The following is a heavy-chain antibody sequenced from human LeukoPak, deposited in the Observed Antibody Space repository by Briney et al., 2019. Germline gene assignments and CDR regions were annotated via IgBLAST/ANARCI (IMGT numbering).Heavy chain of an antibody. Sequence: GGSLRLSCAASGFTFSSYAMHWVRQAPGKGLEWVAVISYHGSNKYYADSVKGRFTISRDNSKNTLYLQMNSLRAEDTAVYYCAREVVVRENWFDPWGQGTLVTVSS. CDR2: ISYHGSNK. D-gene: IGHD2-21*01. J-gene: IGHJ5*02. CDR1: GFTFSSYA. CDR3: AREVVVRENWFDP. V-gene: IGHV3-30-3*01.